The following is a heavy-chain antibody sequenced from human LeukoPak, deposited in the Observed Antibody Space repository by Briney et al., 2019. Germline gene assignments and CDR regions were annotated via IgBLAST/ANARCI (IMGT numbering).Heavy chain of an antibody. D-gene: IGHD6-19*01. CDR2: IRGGGSAT. CDR1: GFPFSNYE. CDR3: ATWYSSGWYLGY. Sequence: GGSLRLSCAASGFPFSNYEMNWVRQAPGTGLEWVSYIRGGGSATYYADSVKGRFTVSRDNAKNSLYLQMNSLRAEDTAVYYCATWYSSGWYLGYWGQGTLVTVSS. J-gene: IGHJ4*02. V-gene: IGHV3-48*03.